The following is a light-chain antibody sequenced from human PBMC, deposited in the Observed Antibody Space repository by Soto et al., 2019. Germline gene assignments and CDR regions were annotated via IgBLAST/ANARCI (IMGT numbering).Light chain of an antibody. V-gene: IGKV1-33*01. CDR3: QQYYNRPLT. J-gene: IGKJ3*01. Sequence: DIQMTQSPSSLSAYVGDRVTITCQASQDISNYSNWYQQKPGKATKLLIYDASNLETGFPSRFSGSGSGTDFTFTISSLQPEDIATYYCQQYYNRPLTFGPGTKVDIK. CDR2: DAS. CDR1: QDISNY.